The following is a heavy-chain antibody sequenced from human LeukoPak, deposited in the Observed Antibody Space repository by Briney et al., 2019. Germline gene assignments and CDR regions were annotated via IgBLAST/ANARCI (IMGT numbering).Heavy chain of an antibody. CDR3: ARISYYDILTGYYPNNWFDP. CDR1: GYSISSGYY. D-gene: IGHD3-9*01. Sequence: SETLSLTCTVSGYSISSGYYWGWIRPPPGKGLEWIGSIYHSGSTYYNPSLKSRVTISVDTSKNQFSLKLSSVTAADTAVYYCARISYYDILTGYYPNNWFDPWGQGTLVTVSS. CDR2: IYHSGST. J-gene: IGHJ5*02. V-gene: IGHV4-38-2*02.